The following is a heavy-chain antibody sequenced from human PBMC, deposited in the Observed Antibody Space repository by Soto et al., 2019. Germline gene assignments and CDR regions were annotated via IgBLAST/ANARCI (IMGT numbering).Heavy chain of an antibody. J-gene: IGHJ4*01. V-gene: IGHV3-48*03. CDR3: VSRIPSWVFDY. CDR1: GFTFSSYE. CDR2: MYSGGDI. D-gene: IGHD3-16*01. Sequence: GGSLRLSCAASGFTFSSYEMNWVRQAPGKGLEWVSYMYSGGDIHYADSVKGRFTISRDTSENTLYLRMDKLRVEDTAVYFCVSRIPSWVFDYWGQGTLVTVSS.